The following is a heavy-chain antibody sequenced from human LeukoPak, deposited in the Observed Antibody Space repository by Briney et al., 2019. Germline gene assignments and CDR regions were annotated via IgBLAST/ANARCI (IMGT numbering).Heavy chain of an antibody. CDR3: ARDQPALDY. J-gene: IGHJ4*02. CDR1: GFTCIGYY. Sequence: ASVKVSCKASGFTCIGYYMHWVRQAPGQGLEWMGWINLNTGDTDYAPKFQGRVTMTRDTSITTAYMQLSWLRYDDTAVYYCARDQPALDYWGRGTLVTVSS. V-gene: IGHV1-2*02. CDR2: INLNTGDT.